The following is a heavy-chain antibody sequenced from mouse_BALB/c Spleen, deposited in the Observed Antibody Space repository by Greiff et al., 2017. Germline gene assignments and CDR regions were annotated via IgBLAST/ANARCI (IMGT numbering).Heavy chain of an antibody. CDR2: IWAGGST. V-gene: IGHV2-9*02. CDR3: SIYDGYSAWFAY. J-gene: IGHJ3*01. Sequence: VQLQQSGPGLVAPSQSLSITCTVSGFSLTSYGVHWVRQPPGKGLEWLGVIWAGGSTNYNSALMSRLSISKDNSKSQVFLKMNSLQTDDTAMYYCSIYDGYSAWFAYWGQGTLVTVSA. D-gene: IGHD2-3*01. CDR1: GFSLTSYG.